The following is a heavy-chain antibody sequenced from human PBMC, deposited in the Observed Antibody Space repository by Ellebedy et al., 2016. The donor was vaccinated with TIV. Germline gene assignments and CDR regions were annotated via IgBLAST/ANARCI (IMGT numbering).Heavy chain of an antibody. CDR2: ISFDGSTP. CDR3: AKAKGYSGSYPHDL. J-gene: IGHJ4*02. CDR1: GFTFISYG. D-gene: IGHD1-26*01. Sequence: PGGSLRLSCAASGFTFISYGMRWVRQAPGKGPELVAVISFDGSTPYYADFVQGRFNISRDNPKSTLYLEMNNLRIEDTAMYYCAKAKGYSGSYPHDLWGRGTLVTVSS. V-gene: IGHV3-30*18.